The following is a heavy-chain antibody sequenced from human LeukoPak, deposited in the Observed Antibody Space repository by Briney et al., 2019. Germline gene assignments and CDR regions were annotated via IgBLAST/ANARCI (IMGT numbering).Heavy chain of an antibody. CDR2: IYYSGST. CDR1: GVSISSYY. V-gene: IGHV4-59*08. CDR3: ARHLGKRYWFDY. D-gene: IGHD2-8*02. J-gene: IGHJ4*02. Sequence: PSETLSLTCNVSGVSISSYYWSWIRQPPGKGLEWIGYIYYSGSTNYNPSLKSRVTISVDTSKNQFSLELSSVTAADTAVYYCARHLGKRYWFDYWGQGTLVTVSS.